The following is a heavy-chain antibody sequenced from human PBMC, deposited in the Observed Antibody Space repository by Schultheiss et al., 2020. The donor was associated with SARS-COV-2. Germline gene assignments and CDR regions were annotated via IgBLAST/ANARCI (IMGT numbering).Heavy chain of an antibody. J-gene: IGHJ5*02. CDR3: ASAKGYWFDP. CDR1: EFTFSIYE. Sequence: GGSLRLSCAASEFTFSIYEMSWVRQAPGKGLEWVSVIYSGGSTYYADSVKGRFTISRDNSKNTLYLQMNSLRAEDTAVYYCASAKGYWFDPWGQGTLVTVSS. CDR2: IYSGGST. V-gene: IGHV3-66*01.